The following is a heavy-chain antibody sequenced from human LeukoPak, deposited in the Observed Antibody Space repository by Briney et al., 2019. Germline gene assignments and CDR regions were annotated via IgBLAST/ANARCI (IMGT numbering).Heavy chain of an antibody. CDR2: IWSDGSNK. CDR1: GFTFSDFA. V-gene: IGHV3-30*02. CDR3: AKDHSLGFDY. J-gene: IGHJ4*02. D-gene: IGHD1-26*01. Sequence: GGSLRLSCAASGFTFSDFAMHWVRQAPGKGLEWVAFIWSDGSNKYYADSVKGRFTISRDNSKNTLYLQMNSLTAEDTAVYYCAKDHSLGFDYWGQGTLVTVSS.